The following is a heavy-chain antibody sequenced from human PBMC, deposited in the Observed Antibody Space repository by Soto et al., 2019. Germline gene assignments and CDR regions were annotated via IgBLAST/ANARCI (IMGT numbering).Heavy chain of an antibody. Sequence: QVQLVESGGGVVQPGRSLRLSCAASGFTFSSYGMHWVRQAPGKGLEWVAVIWYDGSNKYYADSVKGRFTISRDNSKNPLYLQMNSLRAEDTAVYYCARTPSSIAARNNWFDPWGQGTLVTVSS. J-gene: IGHJ5*02. CDR2: IWYDGSNK. V-gene: IGHV3-33*01. D-gene: IGHD6-6*01. CDR1: GFTFSSYG. CDR3: ARTPSSIAARNNWFDP.